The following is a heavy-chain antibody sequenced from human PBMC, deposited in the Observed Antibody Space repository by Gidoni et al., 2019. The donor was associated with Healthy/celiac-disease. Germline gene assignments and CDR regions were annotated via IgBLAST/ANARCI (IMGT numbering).Heavy chain of an antibody. CDR2: IHHSGRT. V-gene: IGHV4-34*01. Sequence: QVQLQQWGAVLLKPSETLSLTCAVHGGSFSGYYWSWSRQSPGKGREWIGEIHHSGRTNSNPALKSRVTITVERAKNQFSLKLSSVTAADTAGYYCASSSGSVVAWGQGTLVTVSS. D-gene: IGHD1-26*01. CDR3: ASSSGSVVA. J-gene: IGHJ5*02. CDR1: GGSFSGYY.